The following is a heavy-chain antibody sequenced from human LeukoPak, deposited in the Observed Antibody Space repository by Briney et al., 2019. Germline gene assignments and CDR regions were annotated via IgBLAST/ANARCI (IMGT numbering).Heavy chain of an antibody. Sequence: PSETLSLTCTVSGGSISSGSYYWSWIRQPAGKGLEWIGRIYTSRSTNYNPSLKSRVTISVDTSKNQFSLKLSSVTAADTAVYYCARGEVRLDYWGQGTLVTVSS. CDR1: GGSISSGSYY. D-gene: IGHD4-11*01. CDR2: IYTSRST. J-gene: IGHJ4*02. V-gene: IGHV4-61*02. CDR3: ARGEVRLDY.